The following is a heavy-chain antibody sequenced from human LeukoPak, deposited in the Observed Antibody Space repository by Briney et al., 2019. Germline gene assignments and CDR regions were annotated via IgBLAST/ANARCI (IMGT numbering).Heavy chain of an antibody. CDR2: IYYSGST. D-gene: IGHD3-3*01. V-gene: IGHV4-31*03. J-gene: IGHJ6*02. CDR1: GGSISSGGYY. Sequence: SETLSLTCTVSGGSISSGGYYWSWIRQHPGKGLEWIGYIYYSGSTYYNPSLKSRVTISVDTSKNQFSLKLSSVTAVDTAVYYCARGDDFRNYYYYGMDVWGQGTTVTVSS. CDR3: ARGDDFRNYYYYGMDV.